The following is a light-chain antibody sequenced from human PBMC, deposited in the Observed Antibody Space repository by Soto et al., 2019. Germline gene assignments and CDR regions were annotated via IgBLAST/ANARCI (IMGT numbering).Light chain of an antibody. J-gene: IGKJ4*01. CDR2: GAS. V-gene: IGKV1-39*01. CDR1: QTIDNY. Sequence: DMQMTQSPSSLSASVGDRVTITCRPSQTIDNYLNWYEQKPGKAPNLLIYGASNLQSGVPSRFSGGGSGTDFTLTISSLQPEDFGTYYCQQSYTSPVTFGGGTKVDI. CDR3: QQSYTSPVT.